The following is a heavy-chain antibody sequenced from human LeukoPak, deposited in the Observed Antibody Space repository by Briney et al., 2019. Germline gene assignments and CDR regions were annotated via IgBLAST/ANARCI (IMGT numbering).Heavy chain of an antibody. D-gene: IGHD2-21*01. V-gene: IGHV3-7*01. Sequence: GGPLRLSCAASGFTFSSYWMSWVRQAPGKGLEWVANIKQDGSEKYYVDSVKGRFTISRDSAKNSLYLQMNSLRAEDTAVYYCARVRGVVIATCFDYWGQGTLVTVSS. CDR1: GFTFSSYW. J-gene: IGHJ4*02. CDR2: IKQDGSEK. CDR3: ARVRGVVIATCFDY.